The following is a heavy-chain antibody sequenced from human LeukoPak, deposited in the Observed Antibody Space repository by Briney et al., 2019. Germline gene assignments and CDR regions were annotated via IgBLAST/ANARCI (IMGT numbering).Heavy chain of an antibody. CDR2: IYYSGST. Sequence: PSETLSLTCTVSGGSISSYYWTWIRQPPGKGLEWLGYIYYSGSTNYNPSLKSRVTISLDTSKNQFSLRLTSVTAADTAVYYCAREGVAGTGLDFWGQGTLVTVSS. CDR1: GGSISSYY. V-gene: IGHV4-59*01. J-gene: IGHJ4*02. CDR3: AREGVAGTGLDF. D-gene: IGHD6-13*01.